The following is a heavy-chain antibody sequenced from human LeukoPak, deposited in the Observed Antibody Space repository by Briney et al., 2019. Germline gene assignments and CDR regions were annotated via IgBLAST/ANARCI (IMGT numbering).Heavy chain of an antibody. Sequence: GGSLRLSCAASGFTFSTYSMNWVRQAPGKGLEWVSSISSSSSYIYYADSVKGRFTISRDNAKNSLYLQMNSLRAEDTAVYYCAMEGYSGNYPTYWGQGTLVTVSS. V-gene: IGHV3-21*01. CDR3: AMEGYSGNYPTY. CDR1: GFTFSTYS. J-gene: IGHJ4*02. D-gene: IGHD1-26*01. CDR2: ISSSSSYI.